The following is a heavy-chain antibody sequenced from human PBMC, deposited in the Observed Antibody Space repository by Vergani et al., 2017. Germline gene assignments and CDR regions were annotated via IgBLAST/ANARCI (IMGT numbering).Heavy chain of an antibody. V-gene: IGHV3-23*01. Sequence: EVQLLEAGGGLVQPGGSLRLSCAVSGFTFSRYAMSWLRQVPGKGLEWVSGISGGGGSTYYADSVKGRFTISRDNSKNTLYLQMNSLRAEDTAVYYCARYTKKLGNAFDIWGQGTMVTVSS. CDR1: GFTFSRYA. D-gene: IGHD7-27*01. CDR2: ISGGGGST. CDR3: ARYTKKLGNAFDI. J-gene: IGHJ3*02.